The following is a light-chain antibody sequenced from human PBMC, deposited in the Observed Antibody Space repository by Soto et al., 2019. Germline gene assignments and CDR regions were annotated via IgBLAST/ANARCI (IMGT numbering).Light chain of an antibody. J-gene: IGLJ1*01. CDR2: EVS. CDR3: ASHGASNV. CDR1: DSDVGGHNY. V-gene: IGLV2-8*01. Sequence: QSALTQPPSASGSPGQSVTISCTGTDSDVGGHNYVSWYQQHPGRAPKLIIYEVSKRPSGVPDRFSGSKSGSTASLTVSGLQAEDEADYYCASHGASNVFGTGTKVTDL.